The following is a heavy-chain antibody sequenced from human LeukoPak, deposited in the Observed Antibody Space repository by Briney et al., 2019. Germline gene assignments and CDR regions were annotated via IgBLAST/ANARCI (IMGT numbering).Heavy chain of an antibody. CDR3: ARVGSSSSWYVLRPVDS. CDR1: GFTFSGYW. D-gene: IGHD6-13*01. V-gene: IGHV3-7*03. Sequence: PGGSLRLSWAASGFTFSGYWMSWVRQAPGKGLEWVANIKQDGSDKYYVDSVKGRFTISRDNAKNSLYLQMNSLRAEDTAVYYCARVGSSSSWYVLRPVDSWGQGTLVTVSS. J-gene: IGHJ4*02. CDR2: IKQDGSDK.